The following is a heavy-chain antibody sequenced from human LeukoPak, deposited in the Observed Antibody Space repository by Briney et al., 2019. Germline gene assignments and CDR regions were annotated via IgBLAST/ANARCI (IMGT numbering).Heavy chain of an antibody. D-gene: IGHD3-22*01. CDR2: IIPILGIA. CDR3: ASSTYYYDSSGYLSSLGFDY. J-gene: IGHJ4*02. CDR1: GGTFSSYA. Sequence: ASVKVSCKASGGTFSSYAISWVRQAPGQGLEWMGRIIPILGIANYAQKFQGRVTITADKSTSTAYMELSSLRSEDTAVYYCASSTYYYDSSGYLSSLGFDYWGQGTLVTVSS. V-gene: IGHV1-69*04.